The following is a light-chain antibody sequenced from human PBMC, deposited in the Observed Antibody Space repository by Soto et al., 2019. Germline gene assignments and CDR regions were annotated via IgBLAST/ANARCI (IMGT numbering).Light chain of an antibody. J-gene: IGKJ5*01. Sequence: DYVMTQSPRSLPFTTGGPASVYCRSTLGILHSNGYNYLDWYLQKPGQSPQLLIYLGSTRASGVPDRFSGSGSCTDFTLTIRRVEADDVGVYDCMQGLQTPYTFGQGTRLEIK. CDR2: LGS. CDR1: LGILHSNGYNY. CDR3: MQGLQTPYT. V-gene: IGKV2-28*01.